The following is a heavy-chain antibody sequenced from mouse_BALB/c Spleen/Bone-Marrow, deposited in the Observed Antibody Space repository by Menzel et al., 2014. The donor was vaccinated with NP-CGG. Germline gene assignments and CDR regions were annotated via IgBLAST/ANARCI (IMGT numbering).Heavy chain of an antibody. CDR1: GYTFXSYW. CDR2: INPSTGYT. J-gene: IGHJ4*01. Sequence: VMLVESGAELAKPGASVKMSCKASGYTFXSYWMHWVKQRPGQGLEWIGYINPSTGYTEYNQKFKDKATLTADKSSSTAYMQLSSLTSEDSAVYYCARQITTVDYAMDYWGQGTSVTVSS. D-gene: IGHD1-1*01. CDR3: ARQITTVDYAMDY. V-gene: IGHV1-7*01.